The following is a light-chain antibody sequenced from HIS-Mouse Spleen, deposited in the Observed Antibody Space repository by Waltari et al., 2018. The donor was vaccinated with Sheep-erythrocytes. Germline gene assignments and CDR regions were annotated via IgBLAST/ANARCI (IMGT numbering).Light chain of an antibody. CDR3: CSYAGSSTFV. V-gene: IGLV2-23*03. CDR2: EGS. J-gene: IGLJ7*02. CDR1: SSDVGSYNL. Sequence: QSALTQPASVSGSPGQSITISCPGTSSDVGSYNLVSWYQQHPGKAPKLMIYEGSKRPSGVSNRFSGSKSGNTASLTISGLQAEDEADYYCCSYAGSSTFVFGGGTQLTAL.